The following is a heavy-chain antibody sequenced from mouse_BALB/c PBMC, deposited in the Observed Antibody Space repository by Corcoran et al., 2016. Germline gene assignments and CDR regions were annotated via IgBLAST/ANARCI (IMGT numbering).Heavy chain of an antibody. D-gene: IGHD1-1*01. CDR3: AYYGSSYAMDY. CDR2: IDPANGNT. CDR1: GFNIKDTY. J-gene: IGHJ4*01. Sequence: EVQLQQAGAELVMPGASVKLFCTASGFNIKDTYMHWVKQRPEQGLEWIGRIDPANGNTKYDPKFQGKATITADTSSNTAYLQLSSLTSEDTAVYYCAYYGSSYAMDYWGQGTSVTVSS. V-gene: IGHV14-3*02.